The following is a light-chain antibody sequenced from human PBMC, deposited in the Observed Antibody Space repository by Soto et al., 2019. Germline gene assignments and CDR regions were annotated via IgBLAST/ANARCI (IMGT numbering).Light chain of an antibody. CDR1: SSDVAGYNH. Sequence: QSVLTQPASVSGSPGQSITISCTGTSSDVAGYNHVSWYQHHPGKAPKLMIYEVTKRPSGVSNRFSGSKSGNTASLTISWLQAEDEAEYYCSSSTSSSADVFGTWTKVTVL. CDR2: EVT. CDR3: SSSTSSSADV. V-gene: IGLV2-14*01. J-gene: IGLJ1*01.